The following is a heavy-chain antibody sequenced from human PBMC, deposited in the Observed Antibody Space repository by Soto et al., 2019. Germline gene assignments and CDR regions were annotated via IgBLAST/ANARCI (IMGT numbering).Heavy chain of an antibody. J-gene: IGHJ5*02. V-gene: IGHV3-23*01. CDR3: AKDSGDIILRVYENCFVP. D-gene: IGHD2-8*01. Sequence: GGSLRLSCAASGFTFSSYAMSWVRQAPGKGLEWVSAISGSGGSTYYADSVKGRFTISRDNSKNTLYLQMNSLRAEDTAVYYCAKDSGDIILRVYENCFVPWGQAPLVT. CDR1: GFTFSSYA. CDR2: ISGSGGST.